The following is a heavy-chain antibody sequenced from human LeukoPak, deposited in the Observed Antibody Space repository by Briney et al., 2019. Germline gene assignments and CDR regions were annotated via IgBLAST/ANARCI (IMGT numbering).Heavy chain of an antibody. V-gene: IGHV3-21*01. D-gene: IGHD6-13*01. CDR3: ARPLIAAAGGWFDP. CDR1: GFTFSSYS. J-gene: IGHJ5*02. CDR2: ISSSSSYI. Sequence: GGSLRLSCAASGFTFSSYSMTWVRQAPGKGLEWVSSISSSSSYIYYADSVKGRFTISRDNAKNSLYLQMNSLRAEDTAVYYCARPLIAAAGGWFDPWGQGTLVTVSS.